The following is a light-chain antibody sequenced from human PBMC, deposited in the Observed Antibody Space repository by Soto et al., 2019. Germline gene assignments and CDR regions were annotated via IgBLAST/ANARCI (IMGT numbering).Light chain of an antibody. CDR1: QSVRNNY. Sequence: EIVLTQSPGTLSLSPGERATLSCRTSQSVRNNYLAWYQQKPGQAPRLLIYGASSMASGIPDRFSGGGSGTDFTLTISRLEPEDFAVYYCQQYGSSPLTFGGGTKVEIK. CDR3: QQYGSSPLT. CDR2: GAS. V-gene: IGKV3-20*01. J-gene: IGKJ4*01.